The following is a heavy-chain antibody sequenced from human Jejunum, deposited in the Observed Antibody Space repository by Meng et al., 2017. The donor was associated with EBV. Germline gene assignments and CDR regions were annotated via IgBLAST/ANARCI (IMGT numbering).Heavy chain of an antibody. CDR1: GGSISSNNW. J-gene: IGHJ5*02. Sequence: QVQLQESGPGLVKPSETLSLTCTVPGGSISSNNWWTWVRQSPGKGLEWIGEIYHSGSTSNSPSFRSRVTMSVDKSKNQFSLKLNSVTAADTAVYYCARSFCDGDCSSSFPNLFDPWGQGTLVTVSS. CDR2: IYHSGST. CDR3: ARSFCDGDCSSSFPNLFDP. V-gene: IGHV4-4*02. D-gene: IGHD2-21*02.